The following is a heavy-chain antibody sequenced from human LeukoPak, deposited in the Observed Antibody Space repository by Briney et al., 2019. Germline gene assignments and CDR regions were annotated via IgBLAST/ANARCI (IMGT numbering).Heavy chain of an antibody. CDR1: AFTFSSYW. D-gene: IGHD4-17*01. V-gene: IGHV3-7*01. Sequence: PGGSLRLSCAASAFTFSSYWMSWVRQAPGKGLKWVANMKYDGSEIHYVDSVKGRFTISRDNAKNSLYLQMNSLRVEDTAVYFCVREGTVTPYNFDYWGQGTLVTVSS. CDR2: MKYDGSEI. CDR3: VREGTVTPYNFDY. J-gene: IGHJ4*02.